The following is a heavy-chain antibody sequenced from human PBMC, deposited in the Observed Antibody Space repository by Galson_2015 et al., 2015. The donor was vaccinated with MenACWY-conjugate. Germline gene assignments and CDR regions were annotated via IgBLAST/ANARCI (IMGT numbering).Heavy chain of an antibody. CDR1: GFSFGDYT. Sequence: SLRLSCATSGFSFGDYTLSWVRQAPGKGLEWVGFIRSKGCGETTEYAAPVKDRFTISRDDSTRIAYLQMNSLKTDDTAVYYCTSRLIGVIAAFDYWGQGTLVTVSS. V-gene: IGHV3-49*04. J-gene: IGHJ4*02. CDR2: IRSKGCGETT. CDR3: TSRLIGVIAAFDY. D-gene: IGHD3-22*01.